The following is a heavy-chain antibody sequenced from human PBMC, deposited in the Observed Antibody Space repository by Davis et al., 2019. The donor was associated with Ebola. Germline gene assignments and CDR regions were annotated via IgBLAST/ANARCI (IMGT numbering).Heavy chain of an antibody. J-gene: IGHJ4*02. Sequence: GESLKISCAASGFTFSSYSMNWVRQAPGKGLEWVSYISSSSSTIYYADSVKGRFTISRDNAKNSLYLQMNSLRAEDTAVYYCARDGGSVAGYYFDYWGQGTLVTVSS. CDR3: ARDGGSVAGYYFDY. CDR1: GFTFSSYS. CDR2: ISSSSSTI. V-gene: IGHV3-48*04. D-gene: IGHD6-19*01.